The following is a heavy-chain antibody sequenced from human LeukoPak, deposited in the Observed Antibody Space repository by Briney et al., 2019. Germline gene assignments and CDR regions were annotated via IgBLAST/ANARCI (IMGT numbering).Heavy chain of an antibody. CDR3: ARDHDLRWRAATMIVAKYLDY. D-gene: IGHD3-22*01. CDR1: GGTFSSYT. J-gene: IGHJ4*02. V-gene: IGHV1-46*01. Sequence: ASVKVSCKASGGTFSSYTLNWVRQAPGQGLEWMGIINPSGGSTSYAQKFQGRVTMTRDMSTSTVYMELSSLRSEDTAVYYCARDHDLRWRAATMIVAKYLDYWGQGTLVTVSS. CDR2: INPSGGST.